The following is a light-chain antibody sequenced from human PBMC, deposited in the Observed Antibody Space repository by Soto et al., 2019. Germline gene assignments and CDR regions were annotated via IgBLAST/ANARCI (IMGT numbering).Light chain of an antibody. CDR2: EVS. CDR1: SSDIGGYHY. J-gene: IGLJ3*02. Sequence: QSVLTQPAAVSGSPGQSITISCTGASSDIGGYHYVSWYQQHPGKAPKLMIYEVSNRPSGVSHRFFGSKSGNMASLTISGLPAEDEADYYCSSYTSTSTLVFGGGTKLTVL. V-gene: IGLV2-14*01. CDR3: SSYTSTSTLV.